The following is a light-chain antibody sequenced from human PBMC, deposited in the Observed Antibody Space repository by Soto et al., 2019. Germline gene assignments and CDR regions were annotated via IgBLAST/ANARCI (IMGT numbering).Light chain of an antibody. CDR2: GAS. CDR1: QSVSSN. V-gene: IGKV3-15*01. CDR3: QQSSNWPPIN. Sequence: EIVMTHSPATLSVSPVERATLSFSSSQSVSSNLAWCQQKPGQAPRLLIYGASTRATGIPARFSGSGSGTDCTLTISSLEPEDFAVYYCQQSSNWPPINFGQGTRLEIK. J-gene: IGKJ5*01.